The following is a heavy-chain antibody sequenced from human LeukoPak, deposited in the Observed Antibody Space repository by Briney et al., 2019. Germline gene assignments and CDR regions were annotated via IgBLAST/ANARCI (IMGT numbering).Heavy chain of an antibody. CDR1: GYTLTELS. D-gene: IGHD3-9*01. Sequence: ASVKVSCKVSGYTLTELSMHWVRQAPGRGLEWMGGFDPEDGETIYAQKFQGRVTMTEDTSTDTAYMELSSLRSEDTAVYYCATATILTGYYFNFGYWGQGTLVTVSS. J-gene: IGHJ4*02. V-gene: IGHV1-24*01. CDR3: ATATILTGYYFNFGY. CDR2: FDPEDGET.